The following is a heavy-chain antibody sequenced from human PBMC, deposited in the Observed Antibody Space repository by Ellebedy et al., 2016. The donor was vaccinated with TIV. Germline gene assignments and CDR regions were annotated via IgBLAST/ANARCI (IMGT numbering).Heavy chain of an antibody. V-gene: IGHV4-30-2*01. CDR1: RGSITSGAYS. D-gene: IGHD3-16*02. Sequence: SEPLSLTXGVSRGSITSGAYSWSWIRQPPGKGLEWIGHIYQSARTYYNPSLRSRASISVNRSRNQFFLKMTSVTAADTAVYFCVRARQSYGFEWFDTWGQGILVNVSS. J-gene: IGHJ5*02. CDR3: VRARQSYGFEWFDT. CDR2: IYQSART.